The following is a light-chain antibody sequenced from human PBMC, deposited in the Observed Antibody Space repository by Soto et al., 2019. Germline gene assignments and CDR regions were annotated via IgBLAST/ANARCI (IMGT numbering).Light chain of an antibody. CDR2: LGS. V-gene: IGKV2-28*01. Sequence: DIVMTQSPLSLPVTPGEPASISCRSSQSLLHSNGYNYLDWYLQKPGQSPQLLSYLGSNRASGVPDRFSGSGSGTDFTLKISRVEDEDVGVYYCMQALQTPWTFGQGTKVEIK. CDR3: MQALQTPWT. CDR1: QSLLHSNGYNY. J-gene: IGKJ1*01.